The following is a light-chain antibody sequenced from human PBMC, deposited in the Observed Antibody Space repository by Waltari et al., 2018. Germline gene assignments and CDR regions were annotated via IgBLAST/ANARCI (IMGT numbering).Light chain of an antibody. J-gene: IGKJ1*01. Sequence: EIVLTQSPGTLSLSPGERPTLPCRASQSVSNYLAWYQQKPGQAPRLLIYDASNRATGIPARFSGGGSGTDFTLTISTLEPEDFAVYYCQQRSSLPRTFGQGTKVEIK. CDR1: QSVSNY. CDR2: DAS. V-gene: IGKV3-11*01. CDR3: QQRSSLPRT.